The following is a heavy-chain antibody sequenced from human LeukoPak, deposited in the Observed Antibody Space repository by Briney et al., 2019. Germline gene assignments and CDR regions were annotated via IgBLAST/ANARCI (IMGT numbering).Heavy chain of an antibody. J-gene: IGHJ3*02. D-gene: IGHD2-2*01. Sequence: RPSETLSLTCAVYGGSFSGYYWSWIRQPPGKGLEWIGEINHSGSTNYNPSLKSRVTISVDTSKNQFSLKLSSVTAADTAVYYCATPWGGYCSSTSCPGRAFDIWGQGTMVTVSS. CDR1: GGSFSGYY. CDR2: INHSGST. CDR3: ATPWGGYCSSTSCPGRAFDI. V-gene: IGHV4-34*01.